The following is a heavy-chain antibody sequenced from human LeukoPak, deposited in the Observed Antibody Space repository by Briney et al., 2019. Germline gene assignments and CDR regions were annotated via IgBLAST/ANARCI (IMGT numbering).Heavy chain of an antibody. CDR3: ARDRVPAHAFDI. Sequence: GGSLRLSCAASGFTFSSYSMNWVRQAPGKGLEWVSSISSSSSYIYYADSVKGRFTISRDNAKNSLYLQMNSLRAEDTAVYYCARDRVPAHAFDIWGQGTMVTVSS. CDR2: ISSSSSYI. V-gene: IGHV3-21*01. D-gene: IGHD2-2*01. J-gene: IGHJ3*02. CDR1: GFTFSSYS.